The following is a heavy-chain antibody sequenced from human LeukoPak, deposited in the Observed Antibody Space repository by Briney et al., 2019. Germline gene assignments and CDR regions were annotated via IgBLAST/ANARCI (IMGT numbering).Heavy chain of an antibody. D-gene: IGHD3-3*01. V-gene: IGHV1-2*02. Sequence: GASVKVSCKASGYTFTGYYMHWVRQAPGQGLEWMGWINPNSGGTNYAQKFQGRVTMTRDTSISTAYMELSRLRSDDTAVYYCASGITIFGVVTTFDYWGQGTLVTVSS. CDR2: INPNSGGT. CDR3: ASGITIFGVVTTFDY. J-gene: IGHJ4*02. CDR1: GYTFTGYY.